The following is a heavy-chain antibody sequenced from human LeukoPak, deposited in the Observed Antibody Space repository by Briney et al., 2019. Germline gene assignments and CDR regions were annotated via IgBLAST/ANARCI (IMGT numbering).Heavy chain of an antibody. J-gene: IGHJ6*04. CDR1: GYSISSCYY. CDR3: ARDSQGQWLTLLA. V-gene: IGHV4-38-2*02. CDR2: IYHSGST. D-gene: IGHD6-19*01. Sequence: PSETLSLTCAGSGYSISSCYYWGWIPQPPGKGLEWIGSIYHSGSTYYNPSLKSRVTISVDTSKNQFSLKLSSVRAADPAVYYCARDSQGQWLTLLARGKGTTVTVSS.